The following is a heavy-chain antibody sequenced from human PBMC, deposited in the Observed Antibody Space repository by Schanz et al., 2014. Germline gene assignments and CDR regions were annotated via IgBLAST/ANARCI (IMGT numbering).Heavy chain of an antibody. J-gene: IGHJ5*02. CDR2: ISGSGGST. V-gene: IGHV3-23*01. CDR1: GFTFTNYA. CDR3: TRDVRLDRRGNWFDP. D-gene: IGHD1-1*01. Sequence: DVQLLESGGGLVQPGGSLRLSCAASGFTFTNYAMSWVRQAPGKGLEWVSAISGSGGSTYYADSVKGRFTISRDNSKNTLYLQMSSLRADDTAVYYCTRDVRLDRRGNWFDPWGQGTLVTVSS.